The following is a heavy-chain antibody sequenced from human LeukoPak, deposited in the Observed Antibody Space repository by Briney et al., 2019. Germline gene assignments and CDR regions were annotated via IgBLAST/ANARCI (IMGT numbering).Heavy chain of an antibody. CDR1: GGSISSGGYY. D-gene: IGHD7-27*01. CDR3: ARVKLGGRYYYYHMDV. Sequence: SETLSLTCTVSGGSISSGGYYWSWIRQPPGKGLEWIGYIYHSGSTYYNPSLKSRVTISVDRSKNQFSLKLSSVTAADTAVYYCARVKLGGRYYYYHMDVWGKGTTVTVSS. V-gene: IGHV4-30-2*01. CDR2: IYHSGST. J-gene: IGHJ6*03.